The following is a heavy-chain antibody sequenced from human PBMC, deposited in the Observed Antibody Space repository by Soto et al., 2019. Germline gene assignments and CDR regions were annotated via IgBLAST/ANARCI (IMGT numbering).Heavy chain of an antibody. D-gene: IGHD3-22*01. CDR1: GDSISSGGFS. J-gene: IGHJ4*02. CDR2: IYHSGTS. V-gene: IGHV4-30-2*01. CDR3: AREVGSGYPRLDY. Sequence: TLSLTCAVSGDSISSGGFSWSWIRQPPGKGPEWIGYIYHSGTSFYNPSLKSRVTIAVDRSNNQFSLKLTSVTAADTAVYYCAREVGSGYPRLDYWGQGALVTVSS.